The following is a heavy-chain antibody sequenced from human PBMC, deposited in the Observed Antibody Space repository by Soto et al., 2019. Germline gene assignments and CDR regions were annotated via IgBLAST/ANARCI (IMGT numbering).Heavy chain of an antibody. J-gene: IGHJ5*02. CDR3: AKAVDYSNHGVWFDH. CDR2: ISYDGSNK. CDR1: GFTFSSYC. Sequence: QVQLVESGGGVVQPGRSLRLSCAASGFTFSSYCMHWVRQAPGKGLEWVAVISYDGSNKYYADSVKGRFTISRDNSKNTLDLQMNSLRAEDTAVYYCAKAVDYSNHGVWFDHWGQGTLVTVSS. V-gene: IGHV3-30*18. D-gene: IGHD4-4*01.